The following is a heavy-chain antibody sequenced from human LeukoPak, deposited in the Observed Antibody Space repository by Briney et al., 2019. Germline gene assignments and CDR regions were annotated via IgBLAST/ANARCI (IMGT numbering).Heavy chain of an antibody. J-gene: IGHJ4*02. V-gene: IGHV4-38-2*02. Sequence: SETLSLTCAVSGYSISSGYYWGWIRQPPGKGLEWIGSIFHTGSTYYNPSLKSRVTISVDTSKNQFSLKLSSVTAADTAVYYCARDDYGDPYYFDYWGQGTLVTVSS. CDR3: ARDDYGDPYYFDY. D-gene: IGHD4-17*01. CDR1: GYSISSGYY. CDR2: IFHTGST.